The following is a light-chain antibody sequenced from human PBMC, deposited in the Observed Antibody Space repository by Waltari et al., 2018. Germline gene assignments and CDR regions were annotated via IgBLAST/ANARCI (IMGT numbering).Light chain of an antibody. CDR1: SSDVGAYHY. Sequence: QSALTQPASVSGSPGQSITISCTGTSSDVGAYHYFSWYQQHPGKAPKLMIFDGSNRPSGVSNRFSGSKSGNTASLTISGLQAEDEADYYCSSYISSSTLELFGGGTSLTVL. CDR2: DGS. V-gene: IGLV2-14*03. CDR3: SSYISSSTLEL. J-gene: IGLJ2*01.